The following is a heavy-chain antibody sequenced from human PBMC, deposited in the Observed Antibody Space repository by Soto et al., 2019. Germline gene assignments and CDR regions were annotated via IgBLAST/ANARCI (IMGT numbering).Heavy chain of an antibody. V-gene: IGHV4-4*07. CDR3: ARDREAGYNFYYGMDV. J-gene: IGHJ6*01. D-gene: IGHD6-19*01. Sequence: ASETLSLTCSVSGADINTYSWTWIRQPAGKGLEWIGRIYTSASINYNPSLKGRVTLSVDTSTNQVSLRLASVTAADTAIYYCARDREAGYNFYYGMDVWGQGTTVTVSS. CDR1: GADINTYS. CDR2: IYTSASI.